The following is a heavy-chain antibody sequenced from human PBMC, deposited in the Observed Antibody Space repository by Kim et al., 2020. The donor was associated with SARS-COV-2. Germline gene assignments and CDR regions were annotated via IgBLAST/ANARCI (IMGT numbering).Heavy chain of an antibody. J-gene: IGHJ6*02. CDR2: ISASGANT. V-gene: IGHV3-23*01. CDR1: GFTFSSYA. D-gene: IGHD3-3*01. Sequence: GGSLRLSCAASGFTFSSYAMTWVRLVPGKGLEWVSTISASGANTYYGDSVEGRFTISRDNSNNTVYLQMSSLRVEDTATYYCAKDRLQFLVWSPGPLHYYGMDVGGQGTTVTVSS. CDR3: AKDRLQFLVWSPGPLHYYGMDV.